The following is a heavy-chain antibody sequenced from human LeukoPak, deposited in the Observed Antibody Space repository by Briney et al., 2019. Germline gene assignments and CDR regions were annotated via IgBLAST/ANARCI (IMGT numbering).Heavy chain of an antibody. J-gene: IGHJ3*02. CDR1: GFTFSSYD. CDR3: ARNTSGFKLGDAFDI. D-gene: IGHD3-22*01. CDR2: ISCSDYST. Sequence: GGPLTLSCAASGFTFSSYDVTWVRQAPGKGLEWISDISCSDYSTSYADSVKGRFTLSRDNSKDTFYLQMNSLRAEDTAIHYCARNTSGFKLGDAFDIWGQGTMVTASS. V-gene: IGHV3-23*01.